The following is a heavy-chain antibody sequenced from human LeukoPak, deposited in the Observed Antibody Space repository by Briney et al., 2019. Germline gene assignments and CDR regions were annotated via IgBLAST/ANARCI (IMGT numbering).Heavy chain of an antibody. D-gene: IGHD5-18*01. J-gene: IGHJ4*02. CDR2: ITNSGNSK. CDR3: AKGVATAYLPFDY. Sequence: GGSLRLSCAASEFTFSSYSMNWVRQAPGKGLEWVSYITNSGNSKSYADSVKGRFTISRDNTKNSLYLQMNGLRAEDTAVYYCAKGVATAYLPFDYWGQGTLVTVSS. V-gene: IGHV3-48*01. CDR1: EFTFSSYS.